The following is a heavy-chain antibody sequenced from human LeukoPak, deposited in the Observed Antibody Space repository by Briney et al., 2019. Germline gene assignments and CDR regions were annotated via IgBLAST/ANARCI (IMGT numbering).Heavy chain of an antibody. Sequence: SETLSLTCTVSGGSISSYYWSWIRQPPGKGLEWIGYIYYSGSTNYNPSLKSRVTISVDTSKNQFSLKLSSVAAADTAVYYCARTGYGSGSYIDYWGQGTLVTVSS. V-gene: IGHV4-59*01. CDR2: IYYSGST. CDR3: ARTGYGSGSYIDY. D-gene: IGHD3-10*01. CDR1: GGSISSYY. J-gene: IGHJ4*02.